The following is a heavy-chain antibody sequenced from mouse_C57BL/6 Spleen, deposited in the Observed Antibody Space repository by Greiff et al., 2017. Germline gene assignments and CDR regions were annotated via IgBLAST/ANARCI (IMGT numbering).Heavy chain of an antibody. CDR3: ARENPTVVATNFDY. J-gene: IGHJ2*01. V-gene: IGHV1-36*01. D-gene: IGHD1-1*01. Sequence: EVQLVESGPVLVKPGPSVKISCKASGFTFTDYYMHWVKQSHGKSLEWIGLVYPYNGGTSYNQKFKGKATLTVDTSSSTAYMELNSLTSEDSAVYYCARENPTVVATNFDYWGQGTTLTVSS. CDR1: GFTFTDYY. CDR2: VYPYNGGT.